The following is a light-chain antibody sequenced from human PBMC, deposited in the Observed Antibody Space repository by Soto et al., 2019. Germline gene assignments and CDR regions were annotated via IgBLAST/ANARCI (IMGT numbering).Light chain of an antibody. CDR1: QSISSTY. J-gene: IGKJ1*01. CDR2: DAS. CDR3: QHYDSARWT. Sequence: IVLAQSPGRLSLSPGERATLACRASQSISSTYLTWYHQRPGQAPRLLIYDASRRATGIPDRFSGSGSGTDFSLTISRLEPEDFAVYYCQHYDSARWTFGLGTKVDIK. V-gene: IGKV3-20*01.